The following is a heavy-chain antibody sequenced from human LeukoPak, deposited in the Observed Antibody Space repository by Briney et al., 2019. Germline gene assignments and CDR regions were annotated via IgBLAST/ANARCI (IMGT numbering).Heavy chain of an antibody. V-gene: IGHV3-23*01. CDR3: AKDTPFSSIAVTQFDY. D-gene: IGHD6-19*01. CDR1: GFTFSSYA. J-gene: IGHJ4*02. CDR2: ISGSGGST. Sequence: TGGSLRLSCAASGFTFSSYAMSWVRQAPGKGLEWVSAISGSGGSTYYADSVKGRFTISRDNSKNTLYLQMNSLRAEDTAVYYCAKDTPFSSIAVTQFDYWGQGTLVTVSS.